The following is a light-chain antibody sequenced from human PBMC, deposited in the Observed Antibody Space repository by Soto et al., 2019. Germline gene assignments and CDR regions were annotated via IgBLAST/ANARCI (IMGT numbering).Light chain of an antibody. J-gene: IGLJ2*01. V-gene: IGLV4-69*01. CDR3: QTWGSGIVV. CDR1: SGHSNYA. CDR2: LNSDGSH. Sequence: QLVLTQSPSASASLGASVKLTCTLSSGHSNYAIAWHQQQSEKGPRYLMKLNSDGSHSKGDGIPDRFSDSSSGAERYLTISSLQSEDEADYYCQTWGSGIVVFGGGTQLTVL.